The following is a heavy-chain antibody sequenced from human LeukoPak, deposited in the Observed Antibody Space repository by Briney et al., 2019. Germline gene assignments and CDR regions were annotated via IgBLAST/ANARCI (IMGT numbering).Heavy chain of an antibody. D-gene: IGHD3-3*01. V-gene: IGHV1-69*06. J-gene: IGHJ6*03. Sequence: ASVKVSCKASGGTFSSYAISWVRQAPGQGLEWMGGIITIFGTANYAQKVQGRVTITADKSTSTAYMELSSLRSEDTAVYYCARTYYDFWSGHYYYMDVWGKGTTVTDSS. CDR1: GGTFSSYA. CDR3: ARTYYDFWSGHYYYMDV. CDR2: IITIFGTA.